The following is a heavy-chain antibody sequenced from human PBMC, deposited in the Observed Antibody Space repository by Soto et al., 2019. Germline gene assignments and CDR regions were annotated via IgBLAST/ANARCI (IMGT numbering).Heavy chain of an antibody. CDR1: GFTFSSYE. V-gene: IGHV3-48*03. J-gene: IGHJ4*02. Sequence: PGGSLRLSCAASGFTFSSYEMNWVRQAPGKGLEWVSYISSSGSNIYYAGSVKGRFTISRDNAKNSLYMQMNSLRAEDTAVYYCARMYYYDRDYWGQGTLVTVSS. CDR2: ISSSGSNI. D-gene: IGHD3-22*01. CDR3: ARMYYYDRDY.